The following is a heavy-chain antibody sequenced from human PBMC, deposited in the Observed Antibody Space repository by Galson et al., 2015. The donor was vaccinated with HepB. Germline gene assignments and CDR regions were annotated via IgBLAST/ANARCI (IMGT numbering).Heavy chain of an antibody. D-gene: IGHD6-13*01. CDR2: ISWNSGSI. V-gene: IGHV3-9*01. J-gene: IGHJ5*01. Sequence: SLRLSCAASGFTFDDYAMHWVRQAPGKGLEWVSGISWNSGSIGYADSVKGRFTISRDNAKNSLYLQMNSLRAEDTALYYCAKAQIRYSSSWYDFWGQGTLVTVSS. CDR3: AKAQIRYSSSWYDF. CDR1: GFTFDDYA.